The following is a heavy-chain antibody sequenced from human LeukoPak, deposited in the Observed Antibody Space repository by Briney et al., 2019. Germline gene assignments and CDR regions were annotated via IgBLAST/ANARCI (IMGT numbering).Heavy chain of an antibody. D-gene: IGHD6-19*01. CDR3: AKGGAVAGPHYYNMDV. CDR2: LSDSSGST. Sequence: GGSLRLSCAASGFTFSNYAMTWVRQAPGRGLEWVSALSDSSGSTYYADSVKGRFTISRDNSKNTPYLQMNSLRAEDTAVYYCAKGGAVAGPHYYNMDVWGQGTTVTVSS. V-gene: IGHV3-23*01. J-gene: IGHJ6*02. CDR1: GFTFSNYA.